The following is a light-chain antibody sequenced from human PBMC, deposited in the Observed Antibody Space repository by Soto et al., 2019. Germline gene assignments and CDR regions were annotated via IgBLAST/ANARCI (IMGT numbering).Light chain of an antibody. J-gene: IGKJ5*01. CDR3: QQRRSWPPTIT. Sequence: EIVLTQSPATLSSFPGDRVTLSCRASQSVSTYLAWYQQRPGQAPRLLIYDASYRATDIPPRFSGSGSGTDFTLTISSLEPEDFAVYYCQQRRSWPPTITFGQGTRMEI. CDR1: QSVSTY. V-gene: IGKV3-11*01. CDR2: DAS.